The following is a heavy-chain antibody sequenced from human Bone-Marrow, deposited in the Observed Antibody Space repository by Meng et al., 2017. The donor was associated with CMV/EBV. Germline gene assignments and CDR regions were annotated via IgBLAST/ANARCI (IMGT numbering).Heavy chain of an antibody. D-gene: IGHD3-3*01. CDR3: ARAGFWGGYYRYYFDY. J-gene: IGHJ4*02. CDR1: GYSISSGYY. Sequence: SETLSLTCTVSGYSISSGYYWGWIRQPPGKGLEWIGSIYHSGSTYYNPSLKSRVTISVDTSKNQFSLKLSSVTAADTAVYYCARAGFWGGYYRYYFDYWGQGTPVTVSS. V-gene: IGHV4-38-2*02. CDR2: IYHSGST.